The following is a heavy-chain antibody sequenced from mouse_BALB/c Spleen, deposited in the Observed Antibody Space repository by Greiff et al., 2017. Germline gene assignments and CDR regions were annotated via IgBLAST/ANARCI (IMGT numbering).Heavy chain of an antibody. CDR3: ARDFLPAWFAY. J-gene: IGHJ3*01. CDR2: IWAGGST. D-gene: IGHD6-1*01. CDR1: GFSLTSYG. V-gene: IGHV2-9*02. Sequence: QVQLQQSGPGLVAPSQSLSITCTVSGFSLTSYGVPWVRQPPGKGLEWLGVIWAGGSTNYNSALMSRLSISKDNSKSQVFLKMSSLQTDDTAMYYCARDFLPAWFAYWGQGTLVTVSA.